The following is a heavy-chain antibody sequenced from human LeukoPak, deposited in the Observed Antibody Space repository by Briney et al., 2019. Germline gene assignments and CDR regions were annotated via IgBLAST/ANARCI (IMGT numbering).Heavy chain of an antibody. V-gene: IGHV4-4*07. CDR2: IYTSGST. CDR1: GGSISSYY. Sequence: SETLSLTCTASGGSISSYYWSWIRQPAGKGLEWIGRIYTSGSTNYNPSLKSRVTMSVDTSKNQFSLKLSSVTAADTAVYYCARAKAGSSSGFQYYFDYWGQGTLVTVSS. D-gene: IGHD6-19*01. CDR3: ARAKAGSSSGFQYYFDY. J-gene: IGHJ4*02.